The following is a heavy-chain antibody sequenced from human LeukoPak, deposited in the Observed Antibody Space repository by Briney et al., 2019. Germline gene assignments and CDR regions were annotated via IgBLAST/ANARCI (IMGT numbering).Heavy chain of an antibody. J-gene: IGHJ5*02. D-gene: IGHD3-9*01. Sequence: ASVKVSCKASGYTFTSYDINWVRQAPGQGLEWMGWMNPNSGNTGYAQKFQGRVTITRNTSISTAYMELSSLRSEDTAVYYCARPNLRYFDWQDYNWFDPWGQGTLVTVSS. CDR3: ARPNLRYFDWQDYNWFDP. CDR2: MNPNSGNT. V-gene: IGHV1-8*03. CDR1: GYTFTSYD.